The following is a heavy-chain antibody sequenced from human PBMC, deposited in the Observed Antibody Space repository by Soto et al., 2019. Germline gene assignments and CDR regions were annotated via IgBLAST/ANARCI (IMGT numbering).Heavy chain of an antibody. CDR1: GDSVSSNSAA. CDR3: ARAIVVVPAAIKNAFDI. D-gene: IGHD2-2*01. J-gene: IGHJ3*02. CDR2: TYYRSKWYN. V-gene: IGHV6-1*01. Sequence: SQTLSLTCAISGDSVSSNSAAWNWIRQSPSRGLEWLGRTYYRSKWYNDYAVSVKSRITINPDTSKNQFSLRLNSVTPEDTAVYYCARAIVVVPAAIKNAFDIWGQGTMVTVPS.